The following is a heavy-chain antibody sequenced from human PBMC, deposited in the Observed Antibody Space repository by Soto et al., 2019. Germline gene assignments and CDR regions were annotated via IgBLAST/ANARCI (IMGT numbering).Heavy chain of an antibody. J-gene: IGHJ5*02. CDR1: GYTFTSYG. CDR2: ISAYNGNT. D-gene: IGHD3-10*01. Sequence: ASVQVSCKASGYTFTSYGISWVRQAPGQGLEWMGWISAYNGNTNYAQKLQGRVTMTTDTSTSTAYMELRSLRSDDTAVYYGARDLDVLLRFGELSPGHVGFEP. V-gene: IGHV1-18*04. CDR3: ARDLDVLLRFGELSPGHVGFEP.